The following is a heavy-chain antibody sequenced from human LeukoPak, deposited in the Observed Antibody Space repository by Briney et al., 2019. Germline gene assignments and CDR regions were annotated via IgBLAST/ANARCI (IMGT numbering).Heavy chain of an antibody. CDR2: INSGGST. D-gene: IGHD5-18*01. V-gene: IGHV4-61*02. Sequence: ASETLSLTCTVSGGSISNGFYYWSWIRQPAGKGLEWIGRINSGGSTNYDPSLKSRVTISIDTSKNQFSLKLISVTAADTAVYYCARDAEYSYGYQQYYMDVWGKGTTVTVSS. CDR1: GGSISNGFYY. CDR3: ARDAEYSYGYQQYYMDV. J-gene: IGHJ6*03.